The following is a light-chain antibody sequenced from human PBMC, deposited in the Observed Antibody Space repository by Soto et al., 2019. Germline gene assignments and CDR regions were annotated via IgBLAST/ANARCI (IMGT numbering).Light chain of an antibody. Sequence: QSVLTQPPSVSATPGQKVTISCSGSSSNIGNNYVSFYQRLPGTAPKLLIYDNNKRPSGIPDLFSGSKSGTSATLGITGLQTGDEADYYCGTWDSSLSAYVFGTGTKVTVL. CDR3: GTWDSSLSAYV. CDR1: SSNIGNNY. V-gene: IGLV1-51*01. CDR2: DNN. J-gene: IGLJ1*01.